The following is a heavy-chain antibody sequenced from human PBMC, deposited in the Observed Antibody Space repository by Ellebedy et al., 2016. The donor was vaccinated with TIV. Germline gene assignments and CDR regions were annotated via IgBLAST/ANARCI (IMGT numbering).Heavy chain of an antibody. CDR2: MYHSGST. Sequence: MPSETLSLTCSVSGSSISSGYYWGWIRQPPGRGLEWLGSMYHSGSTYFSPSIKSRVTMSVATSKNQFSLRLSSVTAADTAVDYCARDGAGRWDYWGPGTLVTVSS. J-gene: IGHJ4*02. CDR1: GSSISSGYY. CDR3: ARDGAGRWDY. D-gene: IGHD4-23*01. V-gene: IGHV4-38-2*02.